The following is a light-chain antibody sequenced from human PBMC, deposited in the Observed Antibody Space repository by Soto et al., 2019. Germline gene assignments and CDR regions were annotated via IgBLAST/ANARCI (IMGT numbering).Light chain of an antibody. CDR1: SSDVGGYNY. J-gene: IGLJ1*01. V-gene: IGLV2-8*01. Sequence: LTQPPAAYGSPGQSVTISCTGTSSDVGGYNYVSWYQQHPGKAPKLMIYEVNKRPSGVPDRFSASKSGNTASLTVSGLQAEDEADYYCSSYAGSNILFGTGTKVTVL. CDR2: EVN. CDR3: SSYAGSNIL.